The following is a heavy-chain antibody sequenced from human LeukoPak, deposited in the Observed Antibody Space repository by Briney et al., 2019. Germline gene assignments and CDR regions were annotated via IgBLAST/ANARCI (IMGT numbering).Heavy chain of an antibody. J-gene: IGHJ3*02. V-gene: IGHV3-66*01. CDR2: IYSGGST. Sequence: GSXXXXCXASRFTVSSNYMTWVRQAAGKGLEWVSVIYSGGSTYYADSVKGRSTISRDNSKNTLYLQMNSLRAEDTAVYYCAXXKEXATAFDIWGQGTMVTVSS. CDR3: AXXKEXATAFDI. CDR1: RFTVSSNY.